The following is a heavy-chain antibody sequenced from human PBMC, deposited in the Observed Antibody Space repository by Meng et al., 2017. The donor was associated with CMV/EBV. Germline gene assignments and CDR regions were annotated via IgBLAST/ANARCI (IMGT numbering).Heavy chain of an antibody. CDR2: ISSSSSTI. J-gene: IGHJ4*02. CDR3: ARGRPILPRLVGYSYGFTAYYFDY. Sequence: GESLKISCAASGFTFSSYSMNWVRQAPGKGLEWVSYISSSSSTIYYADSVKGRFTISRDNAKNSLYLQMNSLRAEDTAVYYCARGRPILPRLVGYSYGFTAYYFDYCGQGTLVTVSS. D-gene: IGHD5-18*01. V-gene: IGHV3-48*04. CDR1: GFTFSSYS.